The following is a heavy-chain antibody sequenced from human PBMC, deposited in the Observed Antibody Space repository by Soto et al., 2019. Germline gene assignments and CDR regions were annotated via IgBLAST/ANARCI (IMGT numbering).Heavy chain of an antibody. Sequence: GESLKISCKDSGYSFTSYWIAWVRQTPGKGLEWMGIIYPYDSNTRYSPSFQGQVTISADKSVSTAYLQWSSLKASDTAMYFCKGDLEDNGNSESFNIRVQGTSVTVSS. CDR1: GYSFTSYW. V-gene: IGHV5-51*01. D-gene: IGHD2-8*01. CDR2: IYPYDSNT. CDR3: KGDLEDNGNSESFNI. J-gene: IGHJ3*02.